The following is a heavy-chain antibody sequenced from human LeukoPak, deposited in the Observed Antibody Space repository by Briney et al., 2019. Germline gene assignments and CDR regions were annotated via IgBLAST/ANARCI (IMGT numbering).Heavy chain of an antibody. CDR2: ISAYNGNT. Sequence: ASVKVSCKASGYTFTSCGFGWVRHAQGQGLEWMGGISAYNGNTNYAQTLQGRVTMTTDTSTSTAYMELRSLRSDDTAVYYCARAKLGYCSSTSCYATDAFDIWGQGTMVTVSS. CDR3: ARAKLGYCSSTSCYATDAFDI. V-gene: IGHV1-18*01. J-gene: IGHJ3*02. D-gene: IGHD2-2*01. CDR1: GYTFTSCG.